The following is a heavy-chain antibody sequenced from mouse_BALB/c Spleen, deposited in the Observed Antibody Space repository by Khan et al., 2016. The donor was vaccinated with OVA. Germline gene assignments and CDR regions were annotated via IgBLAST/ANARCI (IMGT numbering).Heavy chain of an antibody. Sequence: VQLKESGPGLVKPSQSLSLTCSVTGYSITSGYFWNWIRQFPGNILEWMGYIRYDGDSNYNPSLKNRISITRDPSKNRFFLKLNSVTPEDTATYYCARGGSSGPAWFTYWGQGTLVTVSA. D-gene: IGHD3-1*01. V-gene: IGHV3-6*02. CDR1: GYSITSGYF. CDR3: ARGGSSGPAWFTY. CDR2: IRYDGDS. J-gene: IGHJ3*01.